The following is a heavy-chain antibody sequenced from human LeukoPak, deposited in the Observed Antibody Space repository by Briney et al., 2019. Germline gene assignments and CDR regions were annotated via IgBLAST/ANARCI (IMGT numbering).Heavy chain of an antibody. CDR2: MNPNSGNT. CDR3: ARGLLRTRGDFDY. CDR1: GYTFTSYD. Sequence: ASVEVSCKASGYTFTSYDINWVRQATGQGLEWMGWMNPNSGNTGYAQKFQGRVTMTRNTSISTAYMELSSLRSEDTAVYYCARGLLRTRGDFDYWGQGTLVTVSS. D-gene: IGHD2-15*01. J-gene: IGHJ4*02. V-gene: IGHV1-8*01.